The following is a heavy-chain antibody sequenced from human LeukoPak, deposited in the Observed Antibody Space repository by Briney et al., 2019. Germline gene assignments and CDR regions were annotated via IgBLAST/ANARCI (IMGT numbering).Heavy chain of an antibody. V-gene: IGHV4-30-2*01. Sequence: SETLSLTCTVSGYAIISGGFSWNWIRQPPGKGLEWIGCIYDRGPAHYNPSLKSRVTISVDRSKNQFSLKLSSVTAADTAVYYCARGSGWYEVYYFDYWGQGTLVTVSS. CDR2: IYDRGPA. CDR3: ARGSGWYEVYYFDY. J-gene: IGHJ4*02. D-gene: IGHD6-19*01. CDR1: GYAIISGGFS.